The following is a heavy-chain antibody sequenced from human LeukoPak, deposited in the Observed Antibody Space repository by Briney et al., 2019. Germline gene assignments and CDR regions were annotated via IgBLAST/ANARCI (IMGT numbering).Heavy chain of an antibody. D-gene: IGHD6-13*01. Sequence: GGSLRLACAASGFTFSSYWMHWVRQAPGKGLVCVSRINSDGSSTSYADSVKGRFTISRDNAKNTLYLQMNSLRAEDTAVYYCATGGSIAASPFDYWGQGTLVTVSS. CDR2: INSDGSST. J-gene: IGHJ4*02. V-gene: IGHV3-74*01. CDR3: ATGGSIAASPFDY. CDR1: GFTFSSYW.